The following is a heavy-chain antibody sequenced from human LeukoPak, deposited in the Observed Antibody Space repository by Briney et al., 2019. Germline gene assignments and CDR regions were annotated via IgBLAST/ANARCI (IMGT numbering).Heavy chain of an antibody. CDR3: AGGPIGTYYDILTGYSPVDY. CDR2: INPSGGST. D-gene: IGHD3-9*01. J-gene: IGHJ4*02. CDR1: GYTFTSYY. Sequence: ASVKVSCKASGYTFTSYYMHWVRQAPGQGLEWMGIINPSGGSTSYAQKFQGRVTMTRDMSTSTVYMELSSLRSEDAAVYYCAGGPIGTYYDILTGYSPVDYWGQGTLVTVSS. V-gene: IGHV1-46*01.